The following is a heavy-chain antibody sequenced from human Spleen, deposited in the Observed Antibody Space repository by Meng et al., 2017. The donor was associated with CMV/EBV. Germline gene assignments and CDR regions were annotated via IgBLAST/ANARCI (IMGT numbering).Heavy chain of an antibody. D-gene: IGHD4-11*01. CDR1: VFPFSRYA. J-gene: IGHJ5*02. V-gene: IGHV3-30-3*01. CDR3: ARDEGLDYLGCFDP. CDR2: ISCDGRTN. Sequence: ASVFPFSRYAVRLVHRAPARVRQLVAIISCDGRTNCYADSVKGLFTISRDHSTNTLYLQMNSLKAEATAVYYCARDEGLDYLGCFDPWGQGTLVTVSS.